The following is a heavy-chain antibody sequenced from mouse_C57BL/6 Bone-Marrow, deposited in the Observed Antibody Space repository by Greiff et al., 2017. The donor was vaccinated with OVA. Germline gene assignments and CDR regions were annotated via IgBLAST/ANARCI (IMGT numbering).Heavy chain of an antibody. Sequence: EVKLKQSGAELVRPGASVKLSCTASGFNIKDDYMHWVKQRPEQGLEWIGWIDPENGDTEYASKFQGKATITADTSSNTAYLQLSSLTSEDTAVYYCTTPTNYYGSPFAYWGQGTLVTVSA. CDR3: TTPTNYYGSPFAY. J-gene: IGHJ3*01. CDR1: GFNIKDDY. CDR2: IDPENGDT. V-gene: IGHV14-4*01. D-gene: IGHD1-1*01.